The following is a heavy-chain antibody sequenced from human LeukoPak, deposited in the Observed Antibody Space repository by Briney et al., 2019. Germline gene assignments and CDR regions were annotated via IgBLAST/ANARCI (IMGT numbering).Heavy chain of an antibody. CDR2: ISAYNGHT. J-gene: IGHJ4*02. V-gene: IGHV1-18*01. Sequence: ASVKVSCKASGYTFTPYGISWVRQAPGQGLEWMGWISAYNGHTNYAQKLQGRVSMTTDTSTSTAYMELRSLGSDDTAVYFCARDKDLGAVAGTFDYWGQGTLVTVSS. CDR1: GYTFTPYG. D-gene: IGHD6-19*01. CDR3: ARDKDLGAVAGTFDY.